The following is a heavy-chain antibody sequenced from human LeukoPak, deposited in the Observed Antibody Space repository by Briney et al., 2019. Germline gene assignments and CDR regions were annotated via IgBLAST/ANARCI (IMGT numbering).Heavy chain of an antibody. CDR3: ARDRPIYYYGSGLLYYYMDV. CDR1: GGSISSSSYY. J-gene: IGHJ6*03. Sequence: SETLSLTCTVSGGSISSSSYYWGWIRQPPGKGLEWIGSIYYSGSTYYNPSLKSRVTISVDTSKNQFSLELSSVTAADTAVYYCARDRPIYYYGSGLLYYYMDVWGKGTTVTISS. D-gene: IGHD3-10*01. V-gene: IGHV4-39*07. CDR2: IYYSGST.